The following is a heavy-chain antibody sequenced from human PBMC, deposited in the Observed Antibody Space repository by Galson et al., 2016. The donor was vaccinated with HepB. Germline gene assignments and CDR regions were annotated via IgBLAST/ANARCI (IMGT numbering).Heavy chain of an antibody. Sequence: SLRLSCAASGFNFRNFAMSWVRQAAGKGLEWVASVNNGGNPYYADSVTGRFIVSRDNSQNTLDLQLSSLRAEDTAVYYCAKDHPSSGWPTFDHWGPGTLVTVSS. V-gene: IGHV3-23*01. CDR3: AKDHPSSGWPTFDH. CDR2: VNNGGNP. D-gene: IGHD6-19*01. J-gene: IGHJ4*02. CDR1: GFNFRNFA.